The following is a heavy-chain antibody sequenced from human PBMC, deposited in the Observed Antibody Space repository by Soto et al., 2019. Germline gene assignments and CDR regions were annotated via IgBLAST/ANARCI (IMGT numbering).Heavy chain of an antibody. J-gene: IGHJ4*02. CDR2: LYCHDGK. Sequence: GPTLVNPTPTLTLTCTCSAFSLSTNGEGVGWIRQLPGKTLEWLSALYCHDGKRYSRSMKSRLSTTKDTSKTQVVLTRMTIDPVDIATYDCVHTVMEHSITGRHYFDNWGPGTLVTVSS. CDR1: AFSLSTNGEG. V-gene: IGHV2-5*01. CDR3: VHTVMEHSITGRHYFDN. D-gene: IGHD3-3*01.